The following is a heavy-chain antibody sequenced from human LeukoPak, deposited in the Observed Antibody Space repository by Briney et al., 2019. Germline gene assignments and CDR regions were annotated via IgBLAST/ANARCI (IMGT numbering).Heavy chain of an antibody. D-gene: IGHD2-15*01. V-gene: IGHV1-18*01. CDR1: GYTFTNYG. CDR2: ISAYNGNT. Sequence: ASVKVSCTASGYTFTNYGISWVRRAPGQGLEWMGWISAYNGNTNYAQKLQGRVTMTTDTSTSTAYMELRSLRSDDTAVYYCARVSSYCSGGSCYSGWFDPWGQGTLVTVSS. CDR3: ARVSSYCSGGSCYSGWFDP. J-gene: IGHJ5*02.